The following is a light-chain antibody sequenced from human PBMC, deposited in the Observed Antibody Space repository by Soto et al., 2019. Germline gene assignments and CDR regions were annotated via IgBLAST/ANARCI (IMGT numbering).Light chain of an antibody. CDR1: QSVSSSY. CDR2: GAS. V-gene: IGKV3-20*01. J-gene: IGKJ3*01. Sequence: EIVLTQSPGTLSLSPGERATLSCRASQSVSSSYLAWYQQKPGQAPRLLIYGASSRATGIPDRFSGSGSGTDVPLTISRLEPEDFAVYYCQQYGSSPGFTFGPGTKVDIK. CDR3: QQYGSSPGFT.